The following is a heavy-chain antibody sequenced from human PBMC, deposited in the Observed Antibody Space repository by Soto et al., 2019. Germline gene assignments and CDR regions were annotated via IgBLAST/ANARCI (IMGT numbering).Heavy chain of an antibody. J-gene: IGHJ6*02. CDR3: ARDKGRYDSGMDV. CDR1: GGSIIRYY. Sequence: SETLSLTCTVSGGSIIRYYWSWIRQPPGKGLEWIGYIFYTGSTKYNPSLKSRVTISVDRSRNHFSLNLSSVTAADTAVYYCARDKGRYDSGMDVWGQGTTVTVSS. D-gene: IGHD3-9*01. V-gene: IGHV4-59*01. CDR2: IFYTGST.